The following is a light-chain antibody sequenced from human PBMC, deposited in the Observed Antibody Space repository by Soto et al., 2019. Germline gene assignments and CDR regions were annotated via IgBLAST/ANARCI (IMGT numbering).Light chain of an antibody. CDR2: DAS. J-gene: IGKJ5*01. Sequence: EIVLTQSPATLSLSPWERATLSCMASQIVSSYLAWYQQKPGQAPRLLIYDASNRATGMPARFSGTGSGTEFTLTISSLQSEDVAVYYCQQYNNWPITFGQGTRLENK. V-gene: IGKV3-11*01. CDR3: QQYNNWPIT. CDR1: QIVSSY.